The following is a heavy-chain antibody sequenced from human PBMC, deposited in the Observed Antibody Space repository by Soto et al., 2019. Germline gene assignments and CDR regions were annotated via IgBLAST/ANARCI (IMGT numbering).Heavy chain of an antibody. CDR1: GGSISSSSYY. D-gene: IGHD6-13*01. J-gene: IGHJ5*02. Sequence: QLQLQESGPGLVKPSETLSLTCTVSGGSISSSSYYWGWIRQPPGKGWEWIGSIYYSGSTYYNPSLKSRVTISVDTSKNQFSLMLSSVTAADTAVYYCARPLVLFSWFDPWGQGTLVTVSS. CDR2: IYYSGST. V-gene: IGHV4-39*01. CDR3: ARPLVLFSWFDP.